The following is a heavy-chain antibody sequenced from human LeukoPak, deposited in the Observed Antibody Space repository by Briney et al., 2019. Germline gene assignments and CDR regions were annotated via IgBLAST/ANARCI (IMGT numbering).Heavy chain of an antibody. CDR3: ARVKVSTLLSYFDY. J-gene: IGHJ4*02. CDR2: INHSGST. D-gene: IGHD5/OR15-5a*01. V-gene: IGHV4-34*01. Sequence: RSSETLSLTCAVYGGSFSGYYWSWIRQPPGKGLEWIGEINHSGSTNYNPSLKSRVTISVDTSKNQFSLTLNSVNAADTAVYFCARVKVSTLLSYFDYWGQGTLVSVSS. CDR1: GGSFSGYY.